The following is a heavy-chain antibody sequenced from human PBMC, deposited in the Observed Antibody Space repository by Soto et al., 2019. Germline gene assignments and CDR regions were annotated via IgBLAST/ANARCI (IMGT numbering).Heavy chain of an antibody. CDR2: IIPIFGTA. V-gene: IGHV1-69*13. CDR3: AGGPPNWGFDF. D-gene: IGHD7-27*01. CDR1: GGTFSSYA. Sequence: SVKVSCKASGGTFSSYAISWVRQAPGQGLEWMGEIIPIFGTANYAQKFQGRVTITADESTSTAYMELSSLTSEDTAVYYCAGGPPNWGFDFWGQGTLVTVSS. J-gene: IGHJ4*02.